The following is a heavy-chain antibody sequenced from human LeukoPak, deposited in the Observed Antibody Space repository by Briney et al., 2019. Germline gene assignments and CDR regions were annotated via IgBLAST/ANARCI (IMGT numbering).Heavy chain of an antibody. CDR2: ISSNGRST. CDR1: GFSFTTYE. D-gene: IGHD3-10*01. CDR3: AREHYGSGPFDP. J-gene: IGHJ5*02. V-gene: IGHV3-48*03. Sequence: PGGSLRLSCAASGFSFTTYEMNWVRQAPGKGLEWVSYISSNGRSTYYADSVRGRFTISRDNGKNSLYLQMNSLRAEDTAYYYCAREHYGSGPFDPWGQGTLVTVSP.